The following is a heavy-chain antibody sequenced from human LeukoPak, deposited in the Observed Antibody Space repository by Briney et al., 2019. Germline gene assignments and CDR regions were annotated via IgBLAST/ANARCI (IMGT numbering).Heavy chain of an antibody. CDR2: ISSSSSYI. V-gene: IGHV3-21*01. CDR3: ARDPSGSSSWFDY. J-gene: IGHJ5*01. Sequence: GGSLRLSRAASGFTFSTYSMRWLGQAPGKGLEWVSSISSSSSYISYADSVKGRFTISRDNAKNSLYLQMNSLRAEETAVCYCARDPSGSSSWFDYWGQGTLVTVSS. D-gene: IGHD3-10*01. CDR1: GFTFSTYS.